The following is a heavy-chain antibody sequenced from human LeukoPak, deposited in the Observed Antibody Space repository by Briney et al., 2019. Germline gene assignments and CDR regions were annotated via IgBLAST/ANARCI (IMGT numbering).Heavy chain of an antibody. J-gene: IGHJ4*02. CDR2: IKQDGSEK. Sequence: GGSLRLSCAASGFTFSSYWMSWVRQAAGKGLEWVANIKQDGSEKYYVDSVKGRFTISRDNAKNSLYLQMNSLRAEDTAVYYCARDRPRGYSYGTVVDYWGQGTLVTVSS. CDR1: GFTFSSYW. V-gene: IGHV3-7*01. D-gene: IGHD5-18*01. CDR3: ARDRPRGYSYGTVVDY.